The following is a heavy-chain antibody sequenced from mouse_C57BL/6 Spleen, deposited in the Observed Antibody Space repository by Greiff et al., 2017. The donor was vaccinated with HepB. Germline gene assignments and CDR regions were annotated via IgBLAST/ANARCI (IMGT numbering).Heavy chain of an antibody. J-gene: IGHJ1*03. CDR1: GYTFTSYW. CDR3: AREGFRYFDV. V-gene: IGHV1-64*01. CDR2: IHPNSGST. Sequence: QVQLKESGAELVKPGASVKLSCKASGYTFTSYWMHWVKQRPGQGLEWIGMIHPNSGSTNYNEKFKSKATLTVDKSSSTAYMQLSSLTSEDSAVYYCAREGFRYFDVWGTGTTVTVSS.